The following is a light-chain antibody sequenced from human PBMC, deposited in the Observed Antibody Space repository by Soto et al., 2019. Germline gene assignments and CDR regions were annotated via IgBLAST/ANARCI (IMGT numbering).Light chain of an antibody. Sequence: EIVLTQSPGTLSLSPGERATLSCRASPSVSGSNLAWYQQKPGQAPRLLIYGASTRATGIPARFSGSGSGTDFTLTISSLQPEDFATYYCQQSYSTPETFGQGTKVDIK. J-gene: IGKJ1*01. CDR2: GAS. CDR1: PSVSGSN. CDR3: QQSYSTPET. V-gene: IGKV3-20*01.